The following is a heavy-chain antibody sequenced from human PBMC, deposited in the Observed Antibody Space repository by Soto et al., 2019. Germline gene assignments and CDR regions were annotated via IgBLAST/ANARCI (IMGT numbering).Heavy chain of an antibody. J-gene: IGHJ4*02. CDR1: GFAFSDFA. D-gene: IGHD3-22*01. Sequence: GSLRLSCRASGFAFSDFAMSWVRQAPGKGLEWVSSISSNGNYIYYADSMKGRFTISRDNAEKSLYLQMNSLRGEDTAVYSCARGTHYYDSIGYSHFFDYWGQGTLVTVSS. CDR2: ISSNGNYI. V-gene: IGHV3-21*01. CDR3: ARGTHYYDSIGYSHFFDY.